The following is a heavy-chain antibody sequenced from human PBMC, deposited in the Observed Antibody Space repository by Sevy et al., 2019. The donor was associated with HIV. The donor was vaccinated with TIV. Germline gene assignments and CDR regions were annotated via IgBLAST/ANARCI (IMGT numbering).Heavy chain of an antibody. Sequence: GGSLRLSCAASGFIFTDYLMTWFRHTPERGLGWVATIFQTGGDKYYVDSVKGRFTISRDNAKKSLYLQMNDLRAEDTAVYYCARGSTVNGWQVDYWGQGTLVTVSS. V-gene: IGHV3-7*02. CDR2: IFQTGGDK. D-gene: IGHD6-19*01. CDR1: GFIFTDYL. CDR3: ARGSTVNGWQVDY. J-gene: IGHJ4*02.